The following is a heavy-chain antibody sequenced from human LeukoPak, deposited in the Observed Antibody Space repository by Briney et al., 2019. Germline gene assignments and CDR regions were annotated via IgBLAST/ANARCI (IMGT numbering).Heavy chain of an antibody. V-gene: IGHV3-23*01. D-gene: IGHD6-13*01. CDR1: GFTFSSYA. CDR3: AKVPDRIAAAAYPFDY. J-gene: IGHJ4*02. Sequence: GGSLRLSCAASGFTFSSYAMSWVRQAPGKGLERVSAISGSGGSTYYADSVKGRFTISRDNSKNTLYLQMNSLRAEDTAVYCCAKVPDRIAAAAYPFDYWGQGTLVTVSS. CDR2: ISGSGGST.